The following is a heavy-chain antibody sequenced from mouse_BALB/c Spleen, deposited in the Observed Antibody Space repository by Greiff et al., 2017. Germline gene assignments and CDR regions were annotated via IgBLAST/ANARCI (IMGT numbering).Heavy chain of an antibody. CDR1: GFAFSSYD. Sequence: EVQGVESGGGLVKPGGSLKLSCAASGFAFSSYDMSWVRQTPEKRLEWVAYISSGGGSTYYPDTVKGRFTISRDNAKNTLYLQMSSLKSEDTAMYYCARHGGGFDYWGQGTTLTVSS. CDR2: ISSGGGST. J-gene: IGHJ2*01. V-gene: IGHV5-12-1*01. CDR3: ARHGGGFDY.